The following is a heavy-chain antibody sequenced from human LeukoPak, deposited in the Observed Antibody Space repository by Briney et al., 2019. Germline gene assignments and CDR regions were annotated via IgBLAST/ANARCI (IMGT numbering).Heavy chain of an antibody. D-gene: IGHD6-19*01. CDR2: INPNSGGT. V-gene: IGHV1-2*02. Sequence: ASVKVSCKASGYTFTGYYMHWVRQAPGQGLEWMGWINPNSGGTSYAQKFQGRVTMTRDTSISTAYMELSRLRSDDTAVYYCAREPIAVAAIDYWGQGTLVTVSS. J-gene: IGHJ4*02. CDR1: GYTFTGYY. CDR3: AREPIAVAAIDY.